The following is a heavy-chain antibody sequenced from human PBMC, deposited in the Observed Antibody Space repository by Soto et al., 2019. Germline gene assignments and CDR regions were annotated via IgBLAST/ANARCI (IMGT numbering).Heavy chain of an antibody. CDR3: AGDQDVHTPMVHGNY. J-gene: IGHJ4*02. CDR1: GITFSSYS. D-gene: IGHD5-18*01. V-gene: IGHV3-48*02. Sequence: EVQLVESGGGLVQPGESLRLSCTASGITFSSYSMNWVRQAPGKELEWLSYISSSKTTYADSVKGRFTISRDNAKNSVYLQMNSLRDEVMAVYYCAGDQDVHTPMVHGNYWGRGTRVTVSS. CDR2: ISSSKTT.